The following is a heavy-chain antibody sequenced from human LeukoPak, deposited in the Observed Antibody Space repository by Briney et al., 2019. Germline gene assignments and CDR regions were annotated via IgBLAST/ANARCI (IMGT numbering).Heavy chain of an antibody. V-gene: IGHV3-72*01. CDR2: IRNKAKSYTT. CDR3: ARDRGGTTGTYFDY. J-gene: IGHJ4*02. D-gene: IGHD2-2*01. Sequence: PGGSLRLSCAASGFTSSDHYMDWVRQAPGKGLEWVGRIRNKAKSYTTEYAASVKGRFTISRDNAKNSLYLQMNSLRAEDTAVYYCARDRGGTTGTYFDYWGQGTLVTVSS. CDR1: GFTSSDHY.